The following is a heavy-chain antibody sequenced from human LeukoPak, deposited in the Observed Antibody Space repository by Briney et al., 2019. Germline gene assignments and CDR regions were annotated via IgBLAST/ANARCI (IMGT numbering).Heavy chain of an antibody. CDR2: INHSGST. Sequence: SDILSHTCAVSGGSYSGYYWSWMRQPPGKGPEWMGEINHSGSTNYNPSLKSRVTISVDTSKNQFSLKLSSVTAAHTAVYYCARGLYYCSGGSCYLVYAFDIWGQGTMVTVSS. CDR3: ARGLYYCSGGSCYLVYAFDI. D-gene: IGHD2-15*01. J-gene: IGHJ3*02. CDR1: GGSYSGYY. V-gene: IGHV4-34*01.